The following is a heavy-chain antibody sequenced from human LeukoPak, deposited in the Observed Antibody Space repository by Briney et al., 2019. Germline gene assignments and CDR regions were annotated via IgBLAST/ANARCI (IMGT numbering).Heavy chain of an antibody. CDR2: IYYSGST. Sequence: SETLSLTCPVSGGSISSYYWNWIRQPPGKGLEWIGYIYYSGSTNYNPSLKSRVTISVDTSKNQFSLKLTSVTAADTAVYYCARDAGVAAAGTVHNWFDPWGQGTLVTVSS. V-gene: IGHV4-59*01. CDR3: ARDAGVAAAGTVHNWFDP. CDR1: GGSISSYY. J-gene: IGHJ5*02. D-gene: IGHD6-13*01.